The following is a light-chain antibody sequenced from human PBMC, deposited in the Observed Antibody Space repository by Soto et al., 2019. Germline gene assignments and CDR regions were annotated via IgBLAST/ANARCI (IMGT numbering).Light chain of an antibody. CDR1: KLGDKY. CDR3: QAWDSSNVV. CDR2: QDS. V-gene: IGLV3-1*01. J-gene: IGLJ2*01. Sequence: SYELTQPPSVSVSPGQTASITCSGDKLGDKYACWYQQKPGQSPVLVIYQDSKRPSGIPERISGSKSGNTATLTISGTQAMDEADYYCQAWDSSNVVFCGGTKLTVL.